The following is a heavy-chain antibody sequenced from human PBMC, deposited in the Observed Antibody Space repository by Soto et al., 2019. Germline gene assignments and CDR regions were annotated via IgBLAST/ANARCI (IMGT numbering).Heavy chain of an antibody. J-gene: IGHJ4*02. CDR3: AKAIRVTVDY. V-gene: IGHV3-23*01. D-gene: IGHD4-4*01. CDR2: ISGSGANT. Sequence: GGSLRLSCATSGFTFSIYAMSWVRQAPGKGLEWVSAISGSGANTCYADSVKGRFTISRDNSKNTLYLQMNSLRAEDTAVYYCAKAIRVTVDYWGQGTLVTVSS. CDR1: GFTFSIYA.